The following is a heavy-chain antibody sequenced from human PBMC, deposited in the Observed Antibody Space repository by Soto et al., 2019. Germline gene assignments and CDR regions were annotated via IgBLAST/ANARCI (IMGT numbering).Heavy chain of an antibody. CDR2: ISGSGGST. D-gene: IGHD6-19*01. CDR3: TKNALQRAVAGPSWFDP. V-gene: IGHV3-23*01. Sequence: EVQLLESGGGLVEPGGSLRLSCAASGFTFSNYAMNWVRQAPGKGLEWVSAISGSGGSTYYADSVKGRFTISRDNSKNTMYVQMNSLRAEDTAVYYCTKNALQRAVAGPSWFDPWSQGTLVTVSS. CDR1: GFTFSNYA. J-gene: IGHJ5*02.